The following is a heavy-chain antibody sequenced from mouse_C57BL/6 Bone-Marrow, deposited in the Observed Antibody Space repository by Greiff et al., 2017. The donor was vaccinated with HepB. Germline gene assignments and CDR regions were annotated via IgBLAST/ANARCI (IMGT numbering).Heavy chain of an antibody. D-gene: IGHD1-1*01. CDR2: IDPSDSYT. CDR1: GYTFTSYW. CDR3: ARGYYGSFDY. V-gene: IGHV1-50*01. Sequence: QQSCKASGYTFTSYWMQWEKQRPGQGLEWIGEIDPSDSYTNYNQKFKGKATLTVDTSSSTAYMQLSSLTSEDSAVYYCARGYYGSFDYWGQGTTLTVSS. J-gene: IGHJ2*01.